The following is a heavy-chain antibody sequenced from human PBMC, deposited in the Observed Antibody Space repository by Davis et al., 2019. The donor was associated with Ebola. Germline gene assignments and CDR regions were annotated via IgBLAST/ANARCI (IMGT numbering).Heavy chain of an antibody. CDR1: GGSISTNY. CDR2: IYDSGST. Sequence: MPSETLSLTCTVSGGSISTNYWSWNRQPQGKGLEWNGYIYDSGSTNYSPSPKSRVTMSVAPSKNQYSLRLSSGTAADTAVYYCARDTFDILTDHYFDYWGQGTLVTVFS. J-gene: IGHJ4*02. D-gene: IGHD3-9*01. CDR3: ARDTFDILTDHYFDY. V-gene: IGHV4-59*01.